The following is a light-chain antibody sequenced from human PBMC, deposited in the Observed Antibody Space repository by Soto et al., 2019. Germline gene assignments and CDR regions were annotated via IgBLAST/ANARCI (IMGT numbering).Light chain of an antibody. CDR1: QGISSY. CDR3: QQLNSFPYT. V-gene: IGKV1-9*01. J-gene: IGKJ2*01. Sequence: DIRLTQSPSFLSAFVGDRVTITCRASQGISSYLAWSQQKSGKAPKLLIYATYPMHSGVPSRFSGSRSGTEFTLTISRLLPEDFATYYCQQLNSFPYTFGQGTNLQIK. CDR2: ATY.